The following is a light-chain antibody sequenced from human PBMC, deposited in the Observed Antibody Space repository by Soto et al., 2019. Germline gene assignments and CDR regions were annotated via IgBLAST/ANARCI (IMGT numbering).Light chain of an antibody. CDR3: SSYASGFTLV. J-gene: IGLJ2*01. Sequence: QSALTQPRSGAGSPGQSVTISCTGTSSDVGGYNYVSWYQQHPGKAPKLMIYDVSKRPSGVPDRFSGSKSGNTASLTISGLQAEDEADYYCSSYASGFTLVFGGGTKLTVL. CDR2: DVS. CDR1: SSDVGGYNY. V-gene: IGLV2-11*01.